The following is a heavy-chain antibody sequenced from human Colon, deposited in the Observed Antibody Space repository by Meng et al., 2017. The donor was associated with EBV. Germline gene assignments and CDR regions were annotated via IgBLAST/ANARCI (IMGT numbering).Heavy chain of an antibody. CDR1: GSTLSSKT. CDR3: AKKESSGYQPYDY. CDR2: FSGSSGAA. Sequence: VEVVEAGGGVIQAGGSLRLSCAASGSTLSSKTMCWVRQAPGKGLEWVSTFSGSSGAAYYADSVKGRFTISRDNSKNTLYLQMNSLKAEDTAVYYCAKKESSGYQPYDYWGQGTLVTVSS. J-gene: IGHJ4*02. V-gene: IGHV3-23*04. D-gene: IGHD2-2*01.